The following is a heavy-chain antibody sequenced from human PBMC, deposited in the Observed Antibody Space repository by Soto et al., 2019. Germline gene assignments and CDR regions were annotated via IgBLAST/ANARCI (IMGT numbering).Heavy chain of an antibody. D-gene: IGHD3-3*01. CDR3: ARQNSILRFLEWLFGY. J-gene: IGHJ4*02. CDR1: ADTFTGYY. Sequence: GASVKVSCKAPADTFTGYYMHWVRQAPGQGLEWMGWINPNSGGTNYAQKFQGRVTMTRDTSISTAYMELSRLRSDDTAVYYCARQNSILRFLEWLFGYWGQGTLVTVS. CDR2: INPNSGGT. V-gene: IGHV1-2*02.